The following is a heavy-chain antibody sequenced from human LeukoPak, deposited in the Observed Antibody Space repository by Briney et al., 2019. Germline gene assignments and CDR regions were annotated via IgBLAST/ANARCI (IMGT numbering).Heavy chain of an antibody. V-gene: IGHV3-21*05. D-gene: IGHD3-10*01. CDR1: GFTFSDYD. CDR3: AKDRYYGSGSYSGFDY. CDR2: IRSSSGDI. Sequence: GGSLRLSCAASGFTFSDYDMNWVRQAPGRGLEWVSYIRSSSGDIYYADSVKGRFTISRDNAKNSLYLQMNSLRAEDTALYYCAKDRYYGSGSYSGFDYWGQGTLVTVSS. J-gene: IGHJ4*02.